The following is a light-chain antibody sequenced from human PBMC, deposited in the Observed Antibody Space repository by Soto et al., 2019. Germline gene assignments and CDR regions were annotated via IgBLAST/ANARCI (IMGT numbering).Light chain of an antibody. CDR1: SSNIGAGYD. V-gene: IGLV1-40*01. CDR2: GNS. CDR3: QSYDSSLSGSDV. Sequence: SALTQPPSVSGAPGKRVTISCTGSSSNIGAGYDVHWYQQLPGTAPKLLIYGNSNRPSGVPDRFSGSKSGTSASLAITGLQAEDEADYYGQSYDSSLSGSDVFGTGTKVTVL. J-gene: IGLJ1*01.